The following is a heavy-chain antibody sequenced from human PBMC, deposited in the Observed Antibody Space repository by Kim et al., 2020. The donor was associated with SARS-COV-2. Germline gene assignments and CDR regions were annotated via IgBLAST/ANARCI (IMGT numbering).Heavy chain of an antibody. D-gene: IGHD6-19*01. CDR3: AKDGGAVAGWGWFDP. Sequence: ADSVKGRFTIYRDNSKHTLYLQMNSRRAEDTAVYYCAKDGGAVAGWGWFDPWGQGTLVTVSS. J-gene: IGHJ5*02. V-gene: IGHV3-30*02.